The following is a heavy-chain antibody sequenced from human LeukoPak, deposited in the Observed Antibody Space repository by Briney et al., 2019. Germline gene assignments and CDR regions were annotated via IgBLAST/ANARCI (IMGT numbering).Heavy chain of an antibody. D-gene: IGHD5/OR15-5a*01. V-gene: IGHV4-4*07. CDR1: GGSITSYY. CDR2: IYSSGST. Sequence: SETLSLTCTVSGGSITSYYWSWIRQPAGKGLEWIGRIYSSGSTNYNPSLKNRVTMSVDTSRNQFSLKLSSVTAADTAVYYCARVSVSGTYDYWGQGTLVTVSP. CDR3: ARVSVSGTYDY. J-gene: IGHJ4*02.